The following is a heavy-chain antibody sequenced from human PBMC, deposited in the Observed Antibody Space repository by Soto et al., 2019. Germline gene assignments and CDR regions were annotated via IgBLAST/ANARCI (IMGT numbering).Heavy chain of an antibody. Sequence: ASVKVSCKASGYTFTSYAMHWVRQAPGQRLEWMGWINAGNGNTKYSQKFQGRVTITRDTSASTAYMELSSLRSEDTAVYYCATCTVFATAFDYWGQGTLVTVSS. D-gene: IGHD2-8*02. CDR3: ATCTVFATAFDY. J-gene: IGHJ4*02. V-gene: IGHV1-3*01. CDR2: INAGNGNT. CDR1: GYTFTSYA.